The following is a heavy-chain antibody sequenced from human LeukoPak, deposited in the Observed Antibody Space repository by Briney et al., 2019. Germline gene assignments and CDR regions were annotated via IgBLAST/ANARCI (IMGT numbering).Heavy chain of an antibody. V-gene: IGHV4-39*07. Sequence: PSETLSLTCTVSGGFISSSSYYWGWIRQPPGKGLEWIGGIYYSGRTYYNPSLKSRVTISVDTSKNQFSLKLSSVTAADTAVYYCARGTAEWELLYYFDYWGQGTLVTVSS. CDR2: IYYSGRT. CDR1: GGFISSSSYY. CDR3: ARGTAEWELLYYFDY. J-gene: IGHJ4*02. D-gene: IGHD1-26*01.